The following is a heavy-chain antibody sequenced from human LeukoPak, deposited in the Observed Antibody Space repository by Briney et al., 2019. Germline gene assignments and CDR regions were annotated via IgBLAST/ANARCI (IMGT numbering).Heavy chain of an antibody. D-gene: IGHD3-16*02. J-gene: IGHJ4*02. CDR3: ARMRIYDYVWGSYRYLDY. V-gene: IGHV4-34*01. CDR2: INHSGST. CDR1: GGSFSGYY. Sequence: SGTLSLTCAVYGGSFSGYYWSWIRQPPGKGLEWIGEINHSGSTNYNPSLKSRVTISVDTSKNQFSLKLSSVTAADTAVYYCARMRIYDYVWGSYRYLDYWGQGTLVTVSS.